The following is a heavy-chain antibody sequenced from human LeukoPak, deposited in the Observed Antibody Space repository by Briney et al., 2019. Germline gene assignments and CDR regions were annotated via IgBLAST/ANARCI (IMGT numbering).Heavy chain of an antibody. Sequence: SETLSLTCTVSGGSISSSSYYWGWIRQPPGKGLEWIGSIYYSGSTYYNPSLKSRVTISVDTSKNQFSLKLSSVTAADTAVYYCAISIAARSGAFDIWGQGTMVTVSS. CDR2: IYYSGST. CDR1: GGSISSSSYY. D-gene: IGHD6-13*01. CDR3: AISIAARSGAFDI. J-gene: IGHJ3*02. V-gene: IGHV4-39*07.